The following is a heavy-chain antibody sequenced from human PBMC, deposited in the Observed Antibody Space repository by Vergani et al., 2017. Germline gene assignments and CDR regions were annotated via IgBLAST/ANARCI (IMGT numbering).Heavy chain of an antibody. CDR1: GDTLRNSA. V-gene: IGHV1-69*11. CDR2: IVTSPPTL. CDR3: ARDRLEWELLRAFDI. J-gene: IGHJ3*02. D-gene: IGHD1-26*01. Sequence: QVELVQSGAEMKKPGSSVRVSCRASGDTLRNSAITWVRQAPGKGLEWLGTIVTSPPTLIYAQTFQGRVTITADEPTTTAYMELSSLRSEDTAVYYCARDRLEWELLRAFDIWGQGTMVTVSS.